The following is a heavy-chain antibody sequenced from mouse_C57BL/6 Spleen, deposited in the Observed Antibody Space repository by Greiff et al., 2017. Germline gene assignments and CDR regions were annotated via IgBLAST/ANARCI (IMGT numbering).Heavy chain of an antibody. D-gene: IGHD3-2*02. CDR2: IDPSDSET. CDR3: ARGGFRAAQAPRAMDY. Sequence: VQLQQPGAELVRPGSSVKLSCKASGYTFTSYWMHWVKQRPIQGLEWIGNIDPSDSETHYNQKFKDKATLTVDKSSSTAYMQLSSLTSEDSAVYYCARGGFRAAQAPRAMDYWGQGTSVTVSS. V-gene: IGHV1-52*01. J-gene: IGHJ4*01. CDR1: GYTFTSYW.